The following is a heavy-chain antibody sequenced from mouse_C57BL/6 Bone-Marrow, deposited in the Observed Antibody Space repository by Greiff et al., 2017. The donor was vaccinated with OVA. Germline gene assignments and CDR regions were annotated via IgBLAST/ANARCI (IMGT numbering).Heavy chain of an antibody. J-gene: IGHJ2*01. V-gene: IGHV14-4*01. CDR3: TLDSSGYN. D-gene: IGHD3-2*02. CDR1: GFNIKDAY. Sequence: EVQLQESGAELVRPGASVKLSCTASGFNIKDAYMHWVKQRPEQGLEWIGWIDPENGDTEYTSKFQGKATITADTSSNTAYLQLSSQTSEDTAVYYGTLDSSGYNWGQGTTLTVSS. CDR2: IDPENGDT.